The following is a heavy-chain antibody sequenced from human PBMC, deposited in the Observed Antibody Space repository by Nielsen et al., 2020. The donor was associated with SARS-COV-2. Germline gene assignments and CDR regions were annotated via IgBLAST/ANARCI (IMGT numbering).Heavy chain of an antibody. Sequence: SETLSLTCTVSGASIISGDSSWTWIRQYPGKDLEWIGLRHYSGNTYYNPFLQSRVVISVDKSMNHFSLRLSSVTAADTALYFCVRGTVFFDSWGQGARVTVSS. CDR2: RHYSGNT. J-gene: IGHJ5*01. V-gene: IGHV4-31*03. CDR1: GASIISGDSS. D-gene: IGHD3/OR15-3a*01. CDR3: VRGTVFFDS.